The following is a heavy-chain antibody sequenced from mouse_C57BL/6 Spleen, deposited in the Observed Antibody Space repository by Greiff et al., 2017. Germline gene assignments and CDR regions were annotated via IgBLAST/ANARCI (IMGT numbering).Heavy chain of an antibody. CDR3: TRSYYDYGAMDD. V-gene: IGHV1-15*01. Sequence: QVQLQQSGAELVRPGASVTLSCKASGYTFTDYEMHWVKQTPVHGLEWIGAIDPETGGTAYNQKFKGKAILTADKSSSTAYMELRSLTSEDSAVYYCTRSYYDYGAMDDWGQGTSVTVSS. CDR1: GYTFTDYE. CDR2: IDPETGGT. D-gene: IGHD1-1*02. J-gene: IGHJ4*01.